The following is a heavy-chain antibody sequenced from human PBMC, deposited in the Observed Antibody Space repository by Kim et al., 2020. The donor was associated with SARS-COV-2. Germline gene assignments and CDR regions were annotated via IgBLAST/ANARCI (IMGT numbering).Heavy chain of an antibody. CDR1: GFTVSSSY. D-gene: IGHD2-21*02. V-gene: IGHV3-66*01. J-gene: IGHJ4*02. CDR2: IYSSGST. Sequence: GGSLRLSCAASGFTVSSSYMSWVRQAPGKGLEWVSVIYSSGSTYYADSVKGRFTISRDNSKNTLYLQMNSLRAEDTAVYYCARGGGDWVRYFDYWGQGTLVTVSS. CDR3: ARGGGDWVRYFDY.